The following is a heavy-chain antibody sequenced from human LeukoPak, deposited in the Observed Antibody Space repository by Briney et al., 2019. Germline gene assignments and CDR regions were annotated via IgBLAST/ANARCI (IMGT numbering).Heavy chain of an antibody. D-gene: IGHD3-22*01. V-gene: IGHV4-34*01. J-gene: IGHJ4*02. Sequence: SETLSLTCAVYGGSFSGYYWSWIRQPPGKGLEWIGEINHSGSTNYNPSLKSRVTISVDTSKNQFSLKLSSVTAADTAVYYCARGLQTDGTMTAFDYWGQGTLVTVSS. CDR1: GGSFSGYY. CDR2: INHSGST. CDR3: ARGLQTDGTMTAFDY.